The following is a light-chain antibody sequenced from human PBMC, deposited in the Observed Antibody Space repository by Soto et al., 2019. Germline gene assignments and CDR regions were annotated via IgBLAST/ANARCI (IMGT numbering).Light chain of an antibody. CDR3: SSSTSGRTHYV. Sequence: QSVLTQPASVSGSPGQSITISGTGTSSDVGSYNYVSWYQQHPGKAPRLMIYASSNRPSGVSHRFSGSRSGNTASLTISGLQAEDEADHFCSSSTSGRTHYVSGRGSQV. CDR1: SSDVGSYNY. V-gene: IGLV2-14*01. CDR2: ASS. J-gene: IGLJ1*01.